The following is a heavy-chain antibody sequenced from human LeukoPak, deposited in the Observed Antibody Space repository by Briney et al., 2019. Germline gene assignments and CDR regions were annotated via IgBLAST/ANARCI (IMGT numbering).Heavy chain of an antibody. CDR1: GDSVSSNSAA. J-gene: IGHJ5*02. V-gene: IGHV6-1*01. CDR2: TYYRSKWYN. Sequence: SQTLSLTCAICGDSVSSNSAAWNWIRQSPSRGLEWLGRTYYRSKWYNDYAVYVKSRITINPGPAKNQFSLPLNSVTAEDTAVYYCARDFMTGTTRVWFFPCGEGTLGTVSS. D-gene: IGHD1-20*01. CDR3: ARDFMTGTTRVWFFP.